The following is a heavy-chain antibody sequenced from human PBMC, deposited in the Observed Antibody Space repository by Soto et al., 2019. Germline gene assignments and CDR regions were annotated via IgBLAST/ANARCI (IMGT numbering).Heavy chain of an antibody. CDR2: IIPIFGTA. J-gene: IGHJ3*02. D-gene: IGHD3-10*01. CDR1: GGTFSSYA. V-gene: IGHV1-69*13. Sequence: SVKVSCKASGGTFSSYAISWVRQAPGRGLEWMGGIIPIFGTANYAQKFQGRVTITADESTSTAYMELSSLRSEDTAVYYCARYSGPNDAFDIWGQGTMVTVSS. CDR3: ARYSGPNDAFDI.